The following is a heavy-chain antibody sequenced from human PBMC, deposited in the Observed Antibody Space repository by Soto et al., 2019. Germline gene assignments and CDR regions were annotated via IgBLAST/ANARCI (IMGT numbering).Heavy chain of an antibody. CDR3: ARPRGGGSSILEAFDV. Sequence: QLQLQESGPGLVKPSETLSLTCTVSGDSIGSTTYYWAWIRQPPGKGLEWIGSIYYSGSTYYNPSLKSRVTISVDTSKNQFSVKLSSVTAADTAVYYCARPRGGGSSILEAFDVWGQGTMVIVSS. J-gene: IGHJ3*01. V-gene: IGHV4-39*01. CDR2: IYYSGST. CDR1: GDSIGSTTYY. D-gene: IGHD2-15*01.